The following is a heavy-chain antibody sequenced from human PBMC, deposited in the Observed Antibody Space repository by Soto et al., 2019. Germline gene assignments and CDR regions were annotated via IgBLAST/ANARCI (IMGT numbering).Heavy chain of an antibody. CDR3: ARRACSSTSCYMDYYYYYGMDV. CDR2: INHSGST. V-gene: IGHV4-34*01. Sequence: SETLSLTCAVYGGSFSGYYWSWIRQPPGKGLEWIGEINHSGSTNYNPSLKSRVTISVDTSKNQFSLKLSSVTAADTAVYYCARRACSSTSCYMDYYYYYGMDVRGQGTTVT. J-gene: IGHJ6*02. D-gene: IGHD2-2*02. CDR1: GGSFSGYY.